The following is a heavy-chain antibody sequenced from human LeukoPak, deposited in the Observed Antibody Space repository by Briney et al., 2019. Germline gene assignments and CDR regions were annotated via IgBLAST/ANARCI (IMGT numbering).Heavy chain of an antibody. CDR1: GYTFTSYG. CDR2: ISAYNGNT. Sequence: ASLKVSCKASGYTFTSYGISWVRHAPGQGLEWMGWISAYNGNTNYAQKLQGRVTMTTDTSTSTAYMELRSLRSDDTAVYYCARDERYCSSTSCQGMLYDAFDIWGQGTMVTVSS. D-gene: IGHD2-2*01. V-gene: IGHV1-18*01. CDR3: ARDERYCSSTSCQGMLYDAFDI. J-gene: IGHJ3*02.